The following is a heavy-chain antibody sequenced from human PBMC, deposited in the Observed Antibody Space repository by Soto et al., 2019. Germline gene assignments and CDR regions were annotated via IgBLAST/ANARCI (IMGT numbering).Heavy chain of an antibody. CDR1: GFTFSSYA. CDR2: ISGSGGST. CDR3: AKPGFYSSGWYGWFDP. V-gene: IGHV3-23*01. Sequence: EVQLLESGGGLAQPGGSLRLSCAASGFTFSSYAMSWVRQAPGKGLEWVSAISGSGGSTYYADSVKGRFTISRDNSKNTLYLQMNSLRAEDTAVYYCAKPGFYSSGWYGWFDPWGQGTLVTVSS. J-gene: IGHJ5*02. D-gene: IGHD6-19*01.